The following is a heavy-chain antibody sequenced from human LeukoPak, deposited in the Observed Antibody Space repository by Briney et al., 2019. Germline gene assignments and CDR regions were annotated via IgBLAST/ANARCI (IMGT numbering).Heavy chain of an antibody. CDR3: AKGHGSSSWQHFDY. CDR2: ISGSGGST. J-gene: IGHJ4*02. D-gene: IGHD6-13*01. V-gene: IGHV3-23*01. CDR1: GFTFSSYA. Sequence: GGSLRLSCAASGFTFSSYAMSWVRQAPGKGLEWVSVISGSGGSTYYADSVKGRFTISRDNSKNTLYLQMNSLRAEDTAVYYCAKGHGSSSWQHFDYWGQGTLVTVSS.